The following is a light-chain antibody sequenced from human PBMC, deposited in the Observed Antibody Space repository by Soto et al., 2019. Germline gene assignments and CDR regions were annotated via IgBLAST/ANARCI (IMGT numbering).Light chain of an antibody. CDR2: DVS. Sequence: QSALTQPASVSGSPGQSITISCTGTSSDVGGYNYVSWYQQHPGKAPKLMIYDVSNRPSGVSNRFSGSKSGNTASLTISGLQADDEADYDCSSYTSSSTYVFGTVTKVTVL. J-gene: IGLJ1*01. CDR1: SSDVGGYNY. V-gene: IGLV2-14*01. CDR3: SSYTSSSTYV.